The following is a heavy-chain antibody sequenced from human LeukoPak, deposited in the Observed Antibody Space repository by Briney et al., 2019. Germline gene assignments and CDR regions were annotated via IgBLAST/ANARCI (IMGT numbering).Heavy chain of an antibody. CDR1: GYTFTGYY. D-gene: IGHD3-22*01. CDR3: ARGSDYYDSSGYI. Sequence: GASVKVSCKASGYTFTGYYKHWVRQAPGQGLEWMGRINPNSGGTNYAQKFQGRVTMTRDTSISTAYMELSRLRSDDTAVYYCARGSDYYDSSGYIWGQGTMVTVSS. V-gene: IGHV1-2*06. CDR2: INPNSGGT. J-gene: IGHJ3*02.